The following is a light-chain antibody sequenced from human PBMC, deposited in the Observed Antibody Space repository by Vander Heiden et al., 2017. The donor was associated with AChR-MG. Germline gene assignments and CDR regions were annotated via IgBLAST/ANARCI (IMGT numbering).Light chain of an antibody. CDR1: SSNIGTNS. CDR3: AAWDVSLNGWV. J-gene: IGLJ3*02. Sequence: SVLTQPPSVSGAPGQRVTISCSGSSSNIGTNSVNWYQQFPGKAPKVLISSSDQRPSGVRDRFSSSTSGTSAYLALSGLQSEDEADYYCAAWDVSLNGWVFGGGTKLTVL. V-gene: IGLV1-44*01. CDR2: SSD.